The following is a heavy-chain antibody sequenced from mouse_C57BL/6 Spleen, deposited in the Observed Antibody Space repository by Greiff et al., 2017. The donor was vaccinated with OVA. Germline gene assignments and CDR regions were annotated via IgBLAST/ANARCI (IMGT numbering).Heavy chain of an antibody. CDR2: ISDGGSYT. CDR3: ARALTTVVAYYFDY. V-gene: IGHV5-4*01. D-gene: IGHD1-1*01. Sequence: EVQVVESGGGLVKPGGSLKLSCAASGFTFSSYAMSWVRQTPEKRLEWVATISDGGSYTYYPDNVKGRFTISRDNAKNNLYLQMSHLKSEDTAMYDCARALTTVVAYYFDYWGQGTTLTVSS. CDR1: GFTFSSYA. J-gene: IGHJ2*01.